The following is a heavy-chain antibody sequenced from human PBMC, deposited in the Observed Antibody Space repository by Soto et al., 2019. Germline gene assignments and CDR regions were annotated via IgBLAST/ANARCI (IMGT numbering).Heavy chain of an antibody. J-gene: IGHJ6*02. V-gene: IGHV1-2*02. D-gene: IGHD3-10*01. CDR1: GYIFTGYY. CDR2: IHPNSGGT. CDR3: ASRIIMIRGVGMDV. Sequence: ASVKVSCKASGYIFTGYYLHWVRQAPGQGLEWMGWIHPNSGGTNYAQKFQGRVTMTRDTSISTAYMELSRLRSDDTATYYCASRIIMIRGVGMDVWGQGTTVTVSS.